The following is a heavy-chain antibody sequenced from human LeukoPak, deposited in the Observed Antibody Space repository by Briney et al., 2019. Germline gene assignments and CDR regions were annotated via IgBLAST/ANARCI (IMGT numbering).Heavy chain of an antibody. CDR1: GGSISSGDYY. CDR2: IYYSGST. V-gene: IGHV4-30-4*01. CDR3: ARRYCDILTGYPYYFDY. Sequence: PSETLSLTCTVSGGSISSGDYYWSWIRQPPGRGLEWIGYIYYSGSTYYNPSLKSRVTISVDTSKNQFSLNLSSVTAAHTAVYYCARRYCDILTGYPYYFDYWGEGSLVTDSS. J-gene: IGHJ4*02. D-gene: IGHD3-9*01.